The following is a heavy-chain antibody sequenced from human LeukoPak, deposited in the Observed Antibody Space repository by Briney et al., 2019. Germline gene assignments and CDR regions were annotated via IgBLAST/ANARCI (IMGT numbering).Heavy chain of an antibody. V-gene: IGHV4-39*01. D-gene: IGHD6-19*01. CDR1: GGSISSHY. J-gene: IGHJ4*02. CDR2: IHYSGST. Sequence: SETLSLTCTVSGGSISSHYWGWIRQPPGKGLEWIGSIHYSGSTYYNPSLKSRVTISVDTSKNQFSLKLSSVTAADTAVYYCARYSSGWYDGDYWGQGTLVTVSS. CDR3: ARYSSGWYDGDY.